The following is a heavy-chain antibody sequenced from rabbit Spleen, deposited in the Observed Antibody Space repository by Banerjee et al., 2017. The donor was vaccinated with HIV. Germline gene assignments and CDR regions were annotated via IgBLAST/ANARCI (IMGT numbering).Heavy chain of an antibody. D-gene: IGHD4-1*01. CDR2: IAGSSSGFT. V-gene: IGHV1S45*01. CDR1: GFSFSSSYD. Sequence: QEQLVESGGGLVQPEGSLTLTCTASGFSFSSSYDMCWVRQAPGKGLEWISCIAGSSSGFTYSATWAKGRFTCSKTSSTTVTLQMTSLTAADTATYFCARETSSGWGIVSFYFSLWGPGTLVTVS. CDR3: ARETSSGWGIVSFYFSL. J-gene: IGHJ4*01.